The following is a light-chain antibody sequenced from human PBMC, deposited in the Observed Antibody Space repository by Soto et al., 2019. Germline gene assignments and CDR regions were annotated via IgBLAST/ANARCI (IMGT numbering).Light chain of an antibody. J-gene: IGKJ1*01. CDR3: QQLHDYNYPWT. CDR1: QGIDSS. CDR2: AAS. Sequence: ILLTQSPSSLSASVGDRVTITCRASQGIDSSFAWYQQKPGKAPKLLIYAASSLQSGVPSRFSGSGSGTDFTLTISSLQPEDFATYYCQQLHDYNYPWTFGQGTKVDIK. V-gene: IGKV1-9*01.